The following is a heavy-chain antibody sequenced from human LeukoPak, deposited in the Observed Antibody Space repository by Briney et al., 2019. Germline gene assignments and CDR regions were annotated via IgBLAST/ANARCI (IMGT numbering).Heavy chain of an antibody. V-gene: IGHV4-59*01. D-gene: IGHD3-9*01. CDR1: GGSISSYY. J-gene: IGHJ4*02. CDR2: IYYSGST. CDR3: ARGGYFDWLLPFDY. Sequence: PSETLSLTSTVSGGSISSYYWSWIRQPPGKGLEWIGYIYYSGSTNYNPSLKSRVTISVDTSKNQFSLKLSSVTAADTAVYYCARGGYFDWLLPFDYWGQGTLVTVSS.